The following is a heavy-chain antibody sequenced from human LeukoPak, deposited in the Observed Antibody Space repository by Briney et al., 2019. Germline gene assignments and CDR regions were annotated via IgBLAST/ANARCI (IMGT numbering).Heavy chain of an antibody. CDR2: IDWDADT. Sequence: KSGPTLVNPTQTLTLTCTFSGFSLSTSGMCVSWIRQPPGKALEWLALIDWDADTYYSTSLKTRLTISKDTSKNQVVLTMTNMDPVDTATYCCTRTYSGSYPVHYWGQGTLVTVSS. D-gene: IGHD1-26*01. J-gene: IGHJ4*02. V-gene: IGHV2-70*13. CDR3: TRTYSGSYPVHY. CDR1: GFSLSTSGMC.